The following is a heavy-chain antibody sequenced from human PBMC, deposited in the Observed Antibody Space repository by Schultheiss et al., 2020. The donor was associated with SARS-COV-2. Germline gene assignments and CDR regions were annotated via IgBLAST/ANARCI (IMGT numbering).Heavy chain of an antibody. V-gene: IGHV4-34*01. CDR2: INHSGST. J-gene: IGHJ4*02. CDR3: ARDRPNSSGWYYFDY. D-gene: IGHD6-19*01. CDR1: GGSFSGYY. Sequence: SETLSLTCAVYGGSFSGYYWSWIRQPPGKGLEWIGEINHSGSTNYNPSLKSRVTISVDTSKNQFSLKLSSVTAADTAVYYCARDRPNSSGWYYFDYWGQGTLVTVSS.